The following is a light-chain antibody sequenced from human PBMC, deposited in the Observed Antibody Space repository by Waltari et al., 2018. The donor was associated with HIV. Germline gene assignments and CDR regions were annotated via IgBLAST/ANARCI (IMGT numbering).Light chain of an antibody. J-gene: IGLJ3*02. CDR1: TLGSKY. Sequence: SFELIQPPSVSVSPGQTAAITCSGDTLGSKYACWFQQKPGQSPVLVISQDSKRPSGIPGRFAGSKAGNTATLTIRGTQAMDEADYYCHSWDTNNVQVFGGGTKLTVL. CDR2: QDS. V-gene: IGLV3-1*01. CDR3: HSWDTNNVQV.